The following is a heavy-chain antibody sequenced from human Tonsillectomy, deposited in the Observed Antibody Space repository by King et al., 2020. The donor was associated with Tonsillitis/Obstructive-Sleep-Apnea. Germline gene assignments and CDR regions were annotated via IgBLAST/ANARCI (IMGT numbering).Heavy chain of an antibody. V-gene: IGHV4-59*01. CDR2: MYYSGTS. Sequence: QLQESGPGLVKPSETLSLTCTVSGGSISSYYWTWIRPPPGKGLEWIGYMYYSGTSNYNPSLKSRVTISVDTSKNQISLKLTSVTAADTAVYYCARDLVVGTFGYWGQGTLVTVSS. CDR1: GGSISSYY. D-gene: IGHD2-2*01. J-gene: IGHJ4*02. CDR3: ARDLVVGTFGY.